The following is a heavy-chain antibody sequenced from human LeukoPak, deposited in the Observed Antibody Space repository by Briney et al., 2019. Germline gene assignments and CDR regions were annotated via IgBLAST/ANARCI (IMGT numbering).Heavy chain of an antibody. CDR2: IYYSGNT. CDR1: GGSISSPY. D-gene: IGHD2-15*01. CDR3: ARTSFELGYCSGGSCYFGTFDP. J-gene: IGHJ5*02. Sequence: SETLSLTCSVSGGSISSPYWSWIRQPPGKGLEWIGYIYYSGNTNYNPSLGSRVTISVDTSKTQFSLKLSSVTAADTAVYYCARTSFELGYCSGGSCYFGTFDPWGQGTLVTVSS. V-gene: IGHV4-59*08.